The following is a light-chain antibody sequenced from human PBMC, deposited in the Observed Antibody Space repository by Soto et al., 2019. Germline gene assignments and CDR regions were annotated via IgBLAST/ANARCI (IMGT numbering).Light chain of an antibody. V-gene: IGLV1-47*01. Sequence: QSVLTQPPSASGTPGQRVTISCSGSSSNIGSNYVYWYQHLPGTAPKLLIYRNNQRPSGVPVRFSGSKSGTSPSLAISGLRSEDEADYYCAPCDDSQSAHVLFGGGTKLTVL. J-gene: IGLJ2*01. CDR3: APCDDSQSAHVL. CDR1: SSNIGSNY. CDR2: RNN.